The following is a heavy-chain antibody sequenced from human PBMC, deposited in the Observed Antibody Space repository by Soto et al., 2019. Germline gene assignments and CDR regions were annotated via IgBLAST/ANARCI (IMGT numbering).Heavy chain of an antibody. J-gene: IGHJ4*02. CDR2: ISGSGGST. V-gene: IGHV3-23*01. D-gene: IGHD1-20*01. CDR3: ACSEGMADFDY. CDR1: GFTFSSYA. Sequence: EVQLLESGGGLVQPGGSLRLSCAASGFTFSSYAMSWVRQAPGKGLEWVSAISGSGGSTYYADSVKGRFTISRDNSKNTLYLQMNSLRSEDTAVYDCACSEGMADFDYWGEGTLVTVSS.